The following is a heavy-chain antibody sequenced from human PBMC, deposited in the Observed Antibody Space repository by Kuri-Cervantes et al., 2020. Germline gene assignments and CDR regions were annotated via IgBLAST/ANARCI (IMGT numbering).Heavy chain of an antibody. V-gene: IGHV1-18*01. J-gene: IGHJ3*02. Sequence: ASVKVSCKASGYTFTSYDINWVRQATGQGLEWMGWMNPNSGNTNYAQKLQGRVTMTTDTSTSTAYMELRSLRSDDTAEYYCARDASDAFDIWGQGTMVTVSS. CDR3: ARDASDAFDI. CDR1: GYTFTSYD. CDR2: MNPNSGNT.